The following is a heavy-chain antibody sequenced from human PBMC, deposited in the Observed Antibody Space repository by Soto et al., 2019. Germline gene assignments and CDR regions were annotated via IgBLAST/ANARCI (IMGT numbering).Heavy chain of an antibody. Sequence: SETLSLTCTVSGGSISSYYWSWIRQPPGKGLEWIGYIYYSGSTNYNPSLKSRVTISVDTSKNQFSLKLSSVTAADTAVYYCARRIAARQAWYFDLWGRGTLVTVSS. CDR2: IYYSGST. CDR3: ARRIAARQAWYFDL. CDR1: GGSISSYY. D-gene: IGHD6-6*01. V-gene: IGHV4-59*08. J-gene: IGHJ2*01.